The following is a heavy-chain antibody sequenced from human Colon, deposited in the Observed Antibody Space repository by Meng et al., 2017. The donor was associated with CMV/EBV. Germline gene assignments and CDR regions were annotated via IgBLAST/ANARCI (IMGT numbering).Heavy chain of an antibody. J-gene: IGHJ5*01. CDR3: ARADSYVSDS. D-gene: IGHD3-10*02. CDR1: GDSISSNNW. CDR2: FHHSGSS. Sequence: SLTCAFSGDSISSNNWWWWVRPPPGKGLEWIGEFHHSGSSNYNPSFKSRVTISADKSKNHFSLHLTSVTAADTAVYYCARADSYVSDSWGQGTLVTVSS. V-gene: IGHV4-4*02.